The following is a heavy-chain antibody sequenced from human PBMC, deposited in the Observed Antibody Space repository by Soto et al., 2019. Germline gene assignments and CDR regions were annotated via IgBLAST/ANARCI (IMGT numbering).Heavy chain of an antibody. CDR3: ARDYSNGWYGDFDY. CDR2: ISAYNGHT. D-gene: IGHD6-19*01. Sequence: SVKVSCKASGYTFTSYGISWVRQAPGQGLEWMGWISAYNGHTNYAQKLQGRVTMTTDTSTSTAYMELRSLRSDDTAVYYCARDYSNGWYGDFDYWGQGTLVTVSS. V-gene: IGHV1-18*01. CDR1: GYTFTSYG. J-gene: IGHJ4*02.